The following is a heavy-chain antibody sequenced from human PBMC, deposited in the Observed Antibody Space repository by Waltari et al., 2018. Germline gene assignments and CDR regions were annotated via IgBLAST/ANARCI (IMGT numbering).Heavy chain of an antibody. CDR2: INHRGRT. Sequence: QVQLQQWGAGLLKPSETLSLTCAVYGGSFSGYYWSWIRPPPGKGLEWIGEINHRGRTNYTPSLKSRVTISVETSKNQFSRKLSSVTAADTAVYYCARGVGELAAYYYYYMDVWGKGTTVTVSS. CDR3: ARGVGELAAYYYYYMDV. V-gene: IGHV4-34*01. CDR1: GGSFSGYY. D-gene: IGHD3-10*01. J-gene: IGHJ6*03.